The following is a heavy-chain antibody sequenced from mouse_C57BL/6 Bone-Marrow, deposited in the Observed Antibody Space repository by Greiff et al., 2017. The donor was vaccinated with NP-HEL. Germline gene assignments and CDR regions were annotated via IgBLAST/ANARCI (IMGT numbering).Heavy chain of an antibody. Sequence: QVHVKQSGAELARPGASVKMSCKASGYTFTSYTMHWVKQRPGQGLEWIGYIYPRSGNTKYNQKLKGKATLTADKSSSTAYMQLSSLTSEDSAVYYCARSCSSPYWYCDVWGTGTTVTVSA. J-gene: IGHJ1*03. D-gene: IGHD1-1*01. V-gene: IGHV1-4*01. CDR1: GYTFTSYT. CDR2: IYPRSGNT. CDR3: ARSCSSPYWYCDV.